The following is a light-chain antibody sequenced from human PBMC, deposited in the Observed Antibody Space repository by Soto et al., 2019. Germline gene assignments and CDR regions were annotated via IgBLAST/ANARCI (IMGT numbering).Light chain of an antibody. CDR1: QSVGSD. Sequence: EIVMAQSPATLSVSAGARATLSCRASQSVGSDLVWYRQKPGQAPRLLIYGASNRATGVPDRFSGSGSGTVFTLTISRLEPEDFTVYYCHHYETFGQGTKVDIK. V-gene: IGKV3-15*01. CDR3: HHYET. J-gene: IGKJ1*01. CDR2: GAS.